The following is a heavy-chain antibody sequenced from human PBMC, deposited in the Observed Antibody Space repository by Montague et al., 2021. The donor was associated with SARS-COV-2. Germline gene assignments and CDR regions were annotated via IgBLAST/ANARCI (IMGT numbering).Heavy chain of an antibody. V-gene: IGHV6-1*01. CDR2: TFYRSQWHT. Sequence: CAISGDSVSSDTAAWHWIRQSPSRGLEWLGRTFYRSQWHTDSAASVRSRISISGDISKNQFSLHLNSVTPEDTAIYYCARGGDYGGAWYSFLQNWGQGTLVTVSS. J-gene: IGHJ1*01. CDR3: ARGGDYGGAWYSFLQN. D-gene: IGHD4-17*01. CDR1: GDSVSSDTAA.